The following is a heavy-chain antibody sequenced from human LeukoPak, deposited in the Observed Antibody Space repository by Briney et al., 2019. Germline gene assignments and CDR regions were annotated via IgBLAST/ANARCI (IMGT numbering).Heavy chain of an antibody. CDR3: ARVGSWCFDY. V-gene: IGHV3-48*03. CDR1: GFTFSSYE. Sequence: GGSLRLSCAASGFTFSSYEMNWVRQAPGKGLEWVSYISSSGSTIYYADSVKGRFTISRDNAKNSLYLQMNSLRAEDTAVYYCARVGSWCFDYWGQGTLVTVSS. J-gene: IGHJ4*02. D-gene: IGHD6-13*01. CDR2: ISSSGSTI.